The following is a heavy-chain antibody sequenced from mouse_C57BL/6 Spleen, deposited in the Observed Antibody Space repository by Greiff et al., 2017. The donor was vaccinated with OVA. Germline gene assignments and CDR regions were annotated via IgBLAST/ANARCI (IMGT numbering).Heavy chain of an antibody. V-gene: IGHV1-26*01. D-gene: IGHD2-3*01. CDR3: ASAIYDGYYVGWFAY. Sequence: EVQLQQSGPELVKPGASVKISCKASGYTFTDYYMNWVKQSHGKSLEWIGDINPNNGGTSYNQKFKGKATLTVDKSSSTAYMELRSLTSEDSAVYYCASAIYDGYYVGWFAYWGQGTLVTVSA. CDR1: GYTFTDYY. J-gene: IGHJ3*01. CDR2: INPNNGGT.